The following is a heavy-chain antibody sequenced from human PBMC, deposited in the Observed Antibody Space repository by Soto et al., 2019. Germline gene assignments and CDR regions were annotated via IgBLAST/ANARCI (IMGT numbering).Heavy chain of an antibody. J-gene: IGHJ4*02. CDR2: INPNSGGT. Sequence: GASGKVSCKASGYTFTGYYIHWVRQAPGQGLEWMGWINPNSGGTNYAQKFQGRVTMTRDTSISTAYMELSRLRSDDTAVYYCARVKYYYDSSGPGDYWGQGTLVTVSS. D-gene: IGHD3-22*01. CDR1: GYTFTGYY. CDR3: ARVKYYYDSSGPGDY. V-gene: IGHV1-2*02.